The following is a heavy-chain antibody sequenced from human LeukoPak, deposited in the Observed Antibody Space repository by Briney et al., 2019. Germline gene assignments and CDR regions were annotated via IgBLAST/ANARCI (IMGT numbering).Heavy chain of an antibody. D-gene: IGHD2-2*02. CDR2: IYHSGST. J-gene: IGHJ6*02. CDR3: ARGRDCSSTSCYSGYYYYGMDV. CDR1: GYSISSGYY. V-gene: IGHV4-38-2*02. Sequence: PSETLSLTCTVPGYSISSGYYWGWIRQPPGKGLEWIGSIYHSGSTYYNPSLKSRVTISVDTSKNQFSLKLSSVTAADTAVYYCARGRDCSSTSCYSGYYYYGMDVWGQGTTVTVSS.